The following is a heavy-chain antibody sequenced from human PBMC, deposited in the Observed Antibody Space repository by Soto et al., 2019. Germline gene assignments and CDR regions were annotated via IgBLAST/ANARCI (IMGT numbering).Heavy chain of an antibody. CDR3: ARDDTGDFWSGYYTETSYYYYGMDV. CDR2: ISYDGSNK. CDR1: GFTFSSYA. V-gene: IGHV3-30-3*01. J-gene: IGHJ6*02. D-gene: IGHD3-3*01. Sequence: GGSLRLSCAASGFTFSSYAMHWVRQAPGKGLEWVAVISYDGSNKYYADSVKGRFTISRDNSKNTLYLQMYSLRAEDTAVYYCARDDTGDFWSGYYTETSYYYYGMDVWGQGTTVTVSS.